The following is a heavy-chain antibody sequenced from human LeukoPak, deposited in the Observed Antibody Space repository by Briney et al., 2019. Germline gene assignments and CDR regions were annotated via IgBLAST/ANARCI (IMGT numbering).Heavy chain of an antibody. CDR3: AREEGYYDSSGYYPAPINY. Sequence: SVKVSCKSSGGTFSSYAISWVRQAPGQGLEWMGGIIPIFGTANYAQKFQGRVTITADESTSTAYMELSSLRSEDTAVYYCAREEGYYDSSGYYPAPINYWGQGTLVTVSS. D-gene: IGHD3-22*01. V-gene: IGHV1-69*13. CDR2: IIPIFGTA. J-gene: IGHJ4*02. CDR1: GGTFSSYA.